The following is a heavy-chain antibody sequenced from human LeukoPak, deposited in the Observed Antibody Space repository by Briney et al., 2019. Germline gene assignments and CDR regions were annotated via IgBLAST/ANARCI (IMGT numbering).Heavy chain of an antibody. V-gene: IGHV4-39*01. CDR2: IYYSGST. CDR1: GGSISSSSYY. Sequence: SETLSLTCTVSGGSISSSSYYWGWIRQPPGKELGWIGSIYYSGSTYYNPSLKSRVTISVDTSKNQFSLKLSSVTAAGTAVYYCARQTTTVTTRGFDYWGQGTLVTVSS. CDR3: ARQTTTVTTRGFDY. D-gene: IGHD4-17*01. J-gene: IGHJ4*02.